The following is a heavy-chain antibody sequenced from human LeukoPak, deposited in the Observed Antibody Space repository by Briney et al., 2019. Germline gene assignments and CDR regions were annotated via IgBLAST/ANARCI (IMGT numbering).Heavy chain of an antibody. D-gene: IGHD6-19*01. J-gene: IGHJ4*02. V-gene: IGHV3-9*01. CDR1: GFTFDDYA. Sequence: PGGSLRLSCAASGFTFDDYAMHWVRQAPGKGLEWVSGISWNSGNIGYADSVKGRFTISRDNAKSSLYLQMNSLRAEDTALYYCAKMSGYNSGWYDYWGQGTLVTVSS. CDR3: AKMSGYNSGWYDY. CDR2: ISWNSGNI.